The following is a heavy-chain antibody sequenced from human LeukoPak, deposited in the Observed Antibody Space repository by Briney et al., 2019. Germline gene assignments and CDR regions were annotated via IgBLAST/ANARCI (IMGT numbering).Heavy chain of an antibody. CDR1: GYTFTGYY. CDR3: AREVTHHVYYGMDV. J-gene: IGHJ6*02. D-gene: IGHD4-11*01. CDR2: FNPNSGGT. Sequence: ASVKVSCKASGYTFTGYYMHWVRQAPGQGLEWMGWFNPNSGGTNYAQKFQGRVTMTTDTSTSTAYMELRSLRSDDTAVYFCAREVTHHVYYGMDVWGQGTTVTVSS. V-gene: IGHV1-2*02.